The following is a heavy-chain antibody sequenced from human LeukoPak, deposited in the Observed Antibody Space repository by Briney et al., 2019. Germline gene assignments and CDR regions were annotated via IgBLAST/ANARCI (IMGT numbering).Heavy chain of an antibody. D-gene: IGHD6-19*01. J-gene: IGHJ4*02. Sequence: PGGSLRLSCAASGFTVSSHDMSWVRQAPGKGLEWVSVIYMGGTTYYADSVKGRFTISRHSSKNTLYLQMNSLRAEDTAVYYCARGVAGDRDFDYWGQGTLVTVSS. CDR1: GFTVSSHD. V-gene: IGHV3-53*04. CDR3: ARGVAGDRDFDY. CDR2: IYMGGTT.